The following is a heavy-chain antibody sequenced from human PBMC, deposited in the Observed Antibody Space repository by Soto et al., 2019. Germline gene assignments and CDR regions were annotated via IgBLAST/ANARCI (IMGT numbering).Heavy chain of an antibody. V-gene: IGHV4-34*01. D-gene: IGHD2-15*01. Sequence: QVQLQQWGAGLLKPSETLSLTCAVYGGSFSGYYWSWIRQPPGKGLELIGEINHIGSTNYNPSLKSRVTISGDTSKYQFSLKLSSVTAADTAVYYCARGEGVVVVADTLRYYYYYMDVWGKGTTVTVSS. CDR2: INHIGST. CDR3: ARGEGVVVVADTLRYYYYYMDV. J-gene: IGHJ6*03. CDR1: GGSFSGYY.